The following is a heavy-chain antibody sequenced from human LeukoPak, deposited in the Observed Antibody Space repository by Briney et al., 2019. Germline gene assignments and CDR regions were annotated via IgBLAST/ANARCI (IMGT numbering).Heavy chain of an antibody. CDR3: ARDSHSGSYDFDY. V-gene: IGHV3-74*01. CDR2: INTDGSTT. D-gene: IGHD1-26*01. CDR1: GFTFSNYW. J-gene: IGHJ4*02. Sequence: GSLRLSCAASGFTFSNYWMHWVRQAPGKGLVWVSRINTDGSTTSYADSVKGRFTISRDNAKNTLYLQMNSLRAEDTAVYYCARDSHSGSYDFDYWGQGTLVTVSS.